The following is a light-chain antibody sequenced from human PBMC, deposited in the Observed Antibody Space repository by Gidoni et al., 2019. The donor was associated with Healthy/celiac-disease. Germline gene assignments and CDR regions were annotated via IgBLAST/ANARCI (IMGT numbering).Light chain of an antibody. CDR3: SSYTSSSTSVV. V-gene: IGLV2-14*03. CDR1: SSDVGGYNY. J-gene: IGLJ1*01. Sequence: QSALTQPAYVSGSPGQSITISCTGTSSDVGGYNYVSWYQQHPGKAPKLMIYDVSNRPSGVSNRFSGSKSGNTASLTISGLQAEDEADYYCSSYTSSSTSVVFGTGTKVTVL. CDR2: DVS.